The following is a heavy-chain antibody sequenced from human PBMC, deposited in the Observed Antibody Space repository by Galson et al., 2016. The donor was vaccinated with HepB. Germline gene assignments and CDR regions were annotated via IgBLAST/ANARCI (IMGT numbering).Heavy chain of an antibody. Sequence: SVTVSCKASGYTFTSYYVYWVRQAPGRGLEWVGVINPTGGSTDFAPRFQDRVTLTRDTSTGTVYMELTSLTSDDTAVYYCARDYGAGGFYYFDYWGQGTLITVSS. V-gene: IGHV1-46*01. CDR1: GYTFTSYY. D-gene: IGHD6-13*01. CDR3: ARDYGAGGFYYFDY. CDR2: INPTGGST. J-gene: IGHJ4*02.